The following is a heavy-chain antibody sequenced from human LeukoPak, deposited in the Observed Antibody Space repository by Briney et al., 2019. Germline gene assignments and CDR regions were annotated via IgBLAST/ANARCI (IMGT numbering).Heavy chain of an antibody. CDR2: ISFDGSNK. CDR1: GFTYSTYA. J-gene: IGHJ4*02. CDR3: ARGQPPSKPEQFFDY. Sequence: GGSLRLSCAASGFTYSTYALHWVRQSPGTGLEWVVVISFDGSNKLYADSVKRRFTISRDNTNNTLYLQMHNLRTKDTAVYYCARGQPPSKPEQFFDYWGQGTLVIVSS. D-gene: IGHD1-14*01. V-gene: IGHV3-30*04.